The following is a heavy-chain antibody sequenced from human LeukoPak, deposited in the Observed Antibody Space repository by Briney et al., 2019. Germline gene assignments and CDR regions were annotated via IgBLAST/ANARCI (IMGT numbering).Heavy chain of an antibody. V-gene: IGHV4-59*01. J-gene: IGHJ4*02. CDR2: IYYSGST. Sequence: SETLSLTCTVSGGSISGYYWSWIRQPPGKGLEWIGYIYYSGSTNYNPSLKSRVTISVDTSKNQFSLKLSSVTAADTAVYYCARGTVVVPAAIWGFDYWGQGTLVTVSS. D-gene: IGHD2-2*01. CDR1: GGSISGYY. CDR3: ARGTVVVPAAIWGFDY.